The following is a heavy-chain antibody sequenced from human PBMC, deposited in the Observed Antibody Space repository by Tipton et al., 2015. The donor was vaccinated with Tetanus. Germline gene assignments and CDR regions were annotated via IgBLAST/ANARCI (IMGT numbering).Heavy chain of an antibody. V-gene: IGHV3-7*01. CDR3: ARDMDY. CDR1: GFTFSSYS. J-gene: IGHJ4*02. CDR2: IRQDGSEE. Sequence: SLRLSCAASGFTFSSYSMNWIRQAPGKGLEWVANIRQDGSEEYYSDSVKGRFTISRDNAKSSLYLQMNSLRVEDTAVYYCARDMDYWGQGTLVTVSS.